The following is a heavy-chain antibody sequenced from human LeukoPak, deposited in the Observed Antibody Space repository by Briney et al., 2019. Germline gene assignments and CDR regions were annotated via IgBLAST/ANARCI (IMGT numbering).Heavy chain of an antibody. Sequence: SETLSLTCTVSGGSISSYYWSWIRQPAGKGLEWIGRIYTSGSTNYNPSLKSRVTMSVDTSKNQFSLKLGSGPAADPAVYYCARAGTKLRYFAWSLDYWGQGTLVTVSS. J-gene: IGHJ4*02. CDR1: GGSISSYY. CDR2: IYTSGST. D-gene: IGHD3-9*01. CDR3: ARAGTKLRYFAWSLDY. V-gene: IGHV4-4*07.